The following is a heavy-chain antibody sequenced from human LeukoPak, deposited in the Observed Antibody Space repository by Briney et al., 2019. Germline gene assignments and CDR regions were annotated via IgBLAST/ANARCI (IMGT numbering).Heavy chain of an antibody. J-gene: IGHJ4*02. CDR1: GGSVSDYY. V-gene: IGHV4-59*02. D-gene: IGHD7-27*01. CDR3: ASRKLGNDY. Sequence: SETLSLTCTVSGGSVSDYYWSWIRQSPGKGLEWIGYIYHTGSTSYSPSLKSRVTISADTSRNQFSLKLSSVTAADTAVYYCASRKLGNDYWGQGTLVTVSS. CDR2: IYHTGST.